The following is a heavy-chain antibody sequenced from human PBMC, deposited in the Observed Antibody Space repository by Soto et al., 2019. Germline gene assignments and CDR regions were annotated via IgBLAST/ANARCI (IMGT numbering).Heavy chain of an antibody. CDR2: LTPRGFNT. V-gene: IGHV3-23*01. CDR1: GFTFSDRA. J-gene: IGHJ4*02. Sequence: EVQLLESGGDLVQPGGSLRLSCAASGFTFSDRAMTWVRQAPGKGLEWVSALTPRGFNTYYTDSVRGRFTIYRDNSRNTLYLEMKSLRAEDTAPYYCAVSNYHGSGSPYDYWGQGTLVAVSS. CDR3: AVSNYHGSGSPYDY. D-gene: IGHD3-10*01.